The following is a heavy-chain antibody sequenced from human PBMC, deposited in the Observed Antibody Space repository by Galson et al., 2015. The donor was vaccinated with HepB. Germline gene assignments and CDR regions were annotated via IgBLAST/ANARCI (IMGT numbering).Heavy chain of an antibody. D-gene: IGHD4-17*01. V-gene: IGHV3-33*08. CDR2: TWFDGSRT. CDR1: TFIFSPYS. J-gene: IGHJ4*02. Sequence: SLRLSCAASTFIFSPYSMDWVRQAPGKGLEWLAITWFDGSRTYYADSVKGRFIVSRDNTKNTLYLQMNSLRAEDTAVYYCARGGDGDLYYFDYWGQGTLVTVSS. CDR3: ARGGDGDLYYFDY.